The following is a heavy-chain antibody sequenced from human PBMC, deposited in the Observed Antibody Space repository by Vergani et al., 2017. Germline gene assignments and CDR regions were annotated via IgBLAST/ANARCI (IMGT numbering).Heavy chain of an antibody. CDR3: ARQGPAAMQNDYYYYGMDV. CDR2: INHSGST. Sequence: QVQLQQWGAGLLKPSETLSLTCAVYGGSFSGYYWSWIRQPPGKGLEWIGEINHSGSTNYNPSLKSRVTISVDTSKNQFSLKLSSVTAADTVVYYCARQGPAAMQNDYYYYGMDVWGQGTTVTVSS. CDR1: GGSFSGYY. J-gene: IGHJ6*02. V-gene: IGHV4-34*01. D-gene: IGHD2-2*01.